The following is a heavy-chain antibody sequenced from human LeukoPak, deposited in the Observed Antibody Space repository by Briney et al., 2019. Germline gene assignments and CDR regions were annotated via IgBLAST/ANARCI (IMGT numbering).Heavy chain of an antibody. V-gene: IGHV1-18*01. CDR1: GYTFTSYG. J-gene: IGHJ4*02. D-gene: IGHD2-21*02. CDR3: VRDRTYCGGDCYPGDFDY. Sequence: GASVKVSCKASGYTFTSYGISWVRQAPGQGLEWMGWISAYNGNTNYAQKLQGRVTMTTDTSTSTAYMELRSLRSDDTAVYYCVRDRTYCGGDCYPGDFDYWGQGTLVTVSS. CDR2: ISAYNGNT.